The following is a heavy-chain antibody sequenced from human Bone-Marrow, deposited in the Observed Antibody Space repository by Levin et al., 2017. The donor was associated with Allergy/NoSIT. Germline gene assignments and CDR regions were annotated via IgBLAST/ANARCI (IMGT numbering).Heavy chain of an antibody. Sequence: SETLSLTCTVSGGSISSYYWSWIRQPPGKGLEWIGYIYYSGSTNYNPSLKSRVTLSVDTSKNQFSLKLSSVTAADTAVYYCARVALGATQSPLYWYLDLWGRGTLVTVSS. CDR2: IYYSGST. J-gene: IGHJ2*01. D-gene: IGHD1-26*01. CDR3: ARVALGATQSPLYWYLDL. V-gene: IGHV4-59*01. CDR1: GGSISSYY.